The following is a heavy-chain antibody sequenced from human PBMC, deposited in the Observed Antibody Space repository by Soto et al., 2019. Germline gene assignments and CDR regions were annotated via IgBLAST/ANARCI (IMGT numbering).Heavy chain of an antibody. Sequence: QLQLQESGPGLVKPSETLSLTCTVSGGSISSSSYYWGWIRQPPGKGLEWIGSSYYSGSTYYNPSPESRVNIAVDTSKNQSSLNLSSATDADTAVYYCARHERGAQYYGSGSYLVGGQGTLVTVSS. CDR3: ARHERGAQYYGSGSYLV. V-gene: IGHV4-39*01. CDR1: GGSISSSSYY. CDR2: SYYSGST. J-gene: IGHJ4*02. D-gene: IGHD3-10*01.